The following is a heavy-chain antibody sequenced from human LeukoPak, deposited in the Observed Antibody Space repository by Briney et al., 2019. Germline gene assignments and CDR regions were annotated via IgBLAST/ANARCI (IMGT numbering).Heavy chain of an antibody. CDR2: TYYSGNT. Sequence: PSETLSLSCTVSGGSISSSNYYWGWIRQPPGKGLEWIGSTYYSGNTYYNPSLKSRISISPDTSNNQFSLELTSVTAADTAIYYCARGRITGRLTWGQGTLVTVSS. CDR3: ARGRITGRLT. CDR1: GGSISSSNYY. D-gene: IGHD6-6*01. V-gene: IGHV4-39*07. J-gene: IGHJ5*02.